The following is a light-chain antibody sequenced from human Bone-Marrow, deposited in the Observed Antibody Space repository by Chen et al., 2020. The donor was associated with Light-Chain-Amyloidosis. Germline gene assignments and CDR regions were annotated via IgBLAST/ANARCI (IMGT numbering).Light chain of an antibody. V-gene: IGLV3-25*03. CDR1: DLPTKY. J-gene: IGLJ2*01. Sequence: SYELTPPPSVSVSPGQPARITCSGDDLPTKYAYWYQQKPGQAPVLVIHRDTERPSGISERFSGSSSGTTATLTISRVQAEDEADYHCQSADSSGTYEVIFGGGTKLTVL. CDR2: RDT. CDR3: QSADSSGTYEVI.